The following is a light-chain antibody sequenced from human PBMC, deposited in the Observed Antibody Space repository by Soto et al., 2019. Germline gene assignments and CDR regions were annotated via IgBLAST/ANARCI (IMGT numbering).Light chain of an antibody. V-gene: IGKV3-15*01. CDR3: QQYYNTPYT. CDR2: GAS. CDR1: QSISSN. J-gene: IGKJ2*01. Sequence: EIEMTQSPATLSVSPGERATLSCRASQSISSNLAWYQQKPGQAPRLLIYGASTRAPGIPARFTGSGSGTDFTLTISSLQSEDVAVYYCQQYYNTPYTFGQGTKLEIK.